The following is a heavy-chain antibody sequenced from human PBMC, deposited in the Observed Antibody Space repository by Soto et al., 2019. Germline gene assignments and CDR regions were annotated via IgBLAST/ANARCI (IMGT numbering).Heavy chain of an antibody. CDR1: GFSFSSYV. CDR2: IWYDGSNK. CDR3: ARGLYCTNGVCYLDWFDP. V-gene: IGHV3-33*01. J-gene: IGHJ5*02. Sequence: GGSLRLSCTAAGFSFSSYVMHWVRQAPGKGLEWVAVIWYDGSNKYYADSVKGRFTISRDNSKNTLYLQMNSLRAEDTAVYYCARGLYCTNGVCYLDWFDPWGQGTLVTVSS. D-gene: IGHD2-8*01.